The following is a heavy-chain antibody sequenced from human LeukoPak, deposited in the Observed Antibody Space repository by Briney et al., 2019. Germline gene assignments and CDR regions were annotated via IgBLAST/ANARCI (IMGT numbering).Heavy chain of an antibody. J-gene: IGHJ6*03. CDR2: SNPNSGGT. Sequence: ASVKVSCKASGYTFTGYYMHWVRQAPGQGLEWMGWSNPNSGGTNYAQKFQGRVTMTRDTSISTAYMELSRLRSDDTAVYYCATRRGGYCSGGSCYEDYYYYMDVWGKGTTVTVSS. CDR1: GYTFTGYY. D-gene: IGHD2-15*01. CDR3: ATRRGGYCSGGSCYEDYYYYMDV. V-gene: IGHV1-2*02.